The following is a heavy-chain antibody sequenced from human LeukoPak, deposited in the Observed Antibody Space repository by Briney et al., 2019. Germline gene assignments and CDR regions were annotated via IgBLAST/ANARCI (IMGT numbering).Heavy chain of an antibody. CDR1: GFTVSSNY. CDR2: IYSGGST. J-gene: IGHJ3*02. Sequence: GGSLGLSCAASGFTVSSNYMSWVRQAPGKGLEWVSVIYSGGSTYYADSVKGRFTISRDNSKNTLYLQMNSLRAEDTAVYYCARENYGSGPFDIWGQGTMVTVSS. D-gene: IGHD3-10*01. V-gene: IGHV3-66*01. CDR3: ARENYGSGPFDI.